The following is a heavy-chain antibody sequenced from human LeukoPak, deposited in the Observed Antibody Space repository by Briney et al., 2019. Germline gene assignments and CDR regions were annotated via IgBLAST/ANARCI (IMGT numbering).Heavy chain of an antibody. CDR1: GYTFTGYY. CDR3: ARGLYYDSSGYYVLRFDP. V-gene: IGHV1-2*06. J-gene: IGHJ5*02. D-gene: IGHD3-22*01. CDR2: INPDSGGT. Sequence: GASVKVSCKASGYTFTGYYMHWVRQAPGQGLEWMGRINPDSGGTNYAQKFQGRVTMTRDTSISTAYMELSRLRSDDTAVYYCARGLYYDSSGYYVLRFDPWGQGTLVTVSS.